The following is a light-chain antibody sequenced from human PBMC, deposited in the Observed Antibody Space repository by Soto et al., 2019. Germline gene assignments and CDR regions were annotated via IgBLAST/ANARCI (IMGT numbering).Light chain of an antibody. CDR3: QQLDSYPIT. J-gene: IGKJ5*01. CDR1: QGIGSY. CDR2: GAS. Sequence: IQLTQSPSSLSASVGERVTITCRASQGIGSYLAWYQQKPGKAPKLLIYGASTLQSGVPSRLSGRGSGTDFTLTISSLQPEDFATYYCQQLDSYPITFGQGTRLEIK. V-gene: IGKV1-9*01.